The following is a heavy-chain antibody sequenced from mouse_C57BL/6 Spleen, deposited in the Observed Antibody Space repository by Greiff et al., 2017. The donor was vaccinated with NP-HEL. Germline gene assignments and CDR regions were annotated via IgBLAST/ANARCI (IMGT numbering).Heavy chain of an antibody. CDR1: GYTFTSYW. V-gene: IGHV1-74*01. J-gene: IGHJ2*01. D-gene: IGHD2-1*01. CDR2: IHPSDSVT. Sequence: QVQLQQPGAELVKPGASVKVSCKASGYTFTSYWMHWVKQRPGQGLEWIGRIHPSDSVTNYNQKFKGKATLTVDKSSSTAYMQLSSLTSEDSAVYYCAIIGDYGNYDFDYWGQGTPLTVSS. CDR3: AIIGDYGNYDFDY.